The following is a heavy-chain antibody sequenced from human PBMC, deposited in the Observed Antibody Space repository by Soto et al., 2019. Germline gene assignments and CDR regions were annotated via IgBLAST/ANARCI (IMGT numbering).Heavy chain of an antibody. Sequence: QVQLVQSGAEVKKPGASVKVSCKASGYTFTGYYMHWVRQAPGQGLEWMGWINPNSGDTNYAQKFQGWVTMTRDTSISTAYMEPSRLRSDDTAVYYCARAHCGGACYSGVDYWGQGTLVTVSS. CDR2: INPNSGDT. J-gene: IGHJ4*02. V-gene: IGHV1-2*04. CDR3: ARAHCGGACYSGVDY. CDR1: GYTFTGYY. D-gene: IGHD2-21*02.